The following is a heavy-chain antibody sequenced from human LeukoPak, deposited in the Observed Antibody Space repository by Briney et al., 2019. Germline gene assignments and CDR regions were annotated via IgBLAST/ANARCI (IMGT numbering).Heavy chain of an antibody. Sequence: SVKVSCKASGGTFSSYAISWVRQAPGQGLEWMGRIIPILGIANYAQKFQGRVTIIADKSTSTAYMELSSLTFEDTAVYWCARPDTLDDYYGMDVWGQGTTVTVSS. D-gene: IGHD5-18*01. J-gene: IGHJ6*02. CDR2: IIPILGIA. CDR3: ARPDTLDDYYGMDV. V-gene: IGHV1-69*04. CDR1: GGTFSSYA.